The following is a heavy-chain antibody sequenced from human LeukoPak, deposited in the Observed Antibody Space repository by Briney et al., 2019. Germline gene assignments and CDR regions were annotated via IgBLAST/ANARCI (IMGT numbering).Heavy chain of an antibody. CDR1: GGSIRSYY. CDR3: ASNWNDAYYFDY. CDR2: LDYSGST. Sequence: PSETLSLTCTVSGGSIRSYYWSWIRQPPGRGLEWIGYLDYSGSTHYNPSLRGRVTISLDTSKNQFSLKLSSVTAADTAVYFCASNWNDAYYFDYWGQGTLVTVSS. D-gene: IGHD1-20*01. J-gene: IGHJ4*02. V-gene: IGHV4-59*08.